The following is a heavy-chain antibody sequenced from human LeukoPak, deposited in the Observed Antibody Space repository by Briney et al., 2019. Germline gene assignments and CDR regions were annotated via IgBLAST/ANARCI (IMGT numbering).Heavy chain of an antibody. V-gene: IGHV3-23*01. CDR1: GFTFSSYA. CDR2: ISGSGGST. J-gene: IGHJ4*02. Sequence: GGSLRLSCAASGFTFSSYAMNWVRQAPGKGREWVSAISGSGGSTYYADSVTGRFTISRDNSKNTLYLQMNSLRAEDTAVYYCAKCPGSGWYASSDWGQGTLVTVSS. D-gene: IGHD6-13*01. CDR3: AKCPGSGWYASSD.